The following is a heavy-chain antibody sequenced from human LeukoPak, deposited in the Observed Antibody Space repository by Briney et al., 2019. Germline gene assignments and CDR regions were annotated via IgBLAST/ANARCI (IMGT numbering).Heavy chain of an antibody. CDR3: AKYGDDYYFDS. V-gene: IGHV3-23*01. J-gene: IGHJ4*02. Sequence: GGSLRLSCPASGFTFSSYAMNWVRQAPGKGLEWVSTISGGAGSTYYADSVKGRFTISRDNSMNTLYLQMNSLRAEDTAVYYCAKYGDDYYFDSWGQGTLVTVSS. CDR1: GFTFSSYA. D-gene: IGHD5-12*01. CDR2: ISGGAGST.